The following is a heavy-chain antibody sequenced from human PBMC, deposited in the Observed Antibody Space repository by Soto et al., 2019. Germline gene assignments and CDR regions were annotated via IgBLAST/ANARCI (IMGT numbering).Heavy chain of an antibody. CDR3: ARDFVVVPAAIPRIYYGMDV. V-gene: IGHV3-30-3*01. CDR1: GFTFSSYA. CDR2: ISYDGSNK. Sequence: GGSLRLSCAASGFTFSSYAMHWVRQAPGKGLEWVAVISYDGSNKYYADSVKGRFTISRDNSKNTLYLQMNSLRAEDTAVYYCARDFVVVPAAIPRIYYGMDVWGQGTTVTVSS. D-gene: IGHD2-2*01. J-gene: IGHJ6*02.